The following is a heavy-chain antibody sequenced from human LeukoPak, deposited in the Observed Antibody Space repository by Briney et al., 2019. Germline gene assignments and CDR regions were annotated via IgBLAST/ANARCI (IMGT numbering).Heavy chain of an antibody. CDR2: IRYDGSNK. CDR3: ARDPGAYYYDSSGYSRFDP. D-gene: IGHD3-22*01. J-gene: IGHJ5*02. CDR1: GFTFSSYA. V-gene: IGHV3-30*02. Sequence: GGSLRLSCAASGFTFSSYAMSWVRQAPGKGLEWVAFIRYDGSNKYYADSVKGRFTISRDNSKNTLYLQMNSLRAEDTAVYYCARDPGAYYYDSSGYSRFDPWSQGTLVTVSS.